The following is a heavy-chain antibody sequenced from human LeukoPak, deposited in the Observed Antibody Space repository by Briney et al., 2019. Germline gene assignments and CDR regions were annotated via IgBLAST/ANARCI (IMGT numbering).Heavy chain of an antibody. CDR3: ARGDTAMEYYYYYGMDV. J-gene: IGHJ6*02. D-gene: IGHD5-18*01. CDR1: GFTFSSYS. Sequence: PGGSLRLSCAASGFTFSSYSMNWVRQAPGKGLEWVSSISSSSSYIYYADSVEGRFTISRDNAKNSLYLQMNSLRAEDTAVYYCARGDTAMEYYYYYGMDVWGQGTTVTVSS. V-gene: IGHV3-21*01. CDR2: ISSSSSYI.